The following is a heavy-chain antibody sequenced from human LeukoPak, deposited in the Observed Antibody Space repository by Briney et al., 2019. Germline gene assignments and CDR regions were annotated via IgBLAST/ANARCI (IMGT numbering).Heavy chain of an antibody. CDR3: AKDQQWLTDYFDY. D-gene: IGHD6-19*01. V-gene: IGHV3-23*01. CDR1: GFTFSSYA. J-gene: IGHJ4*02. Sequence: GGSLRLSCAASGFTFSSYAMSWVRQAPGEGLEWVSAISGSGGSTYYADSVKGRFTISRDNSKNTLYLQMNSLRAEGTAVYYCAKDQQWLTDYFDYWGQGTLVTVSS. CDR2: ISGSGGST.